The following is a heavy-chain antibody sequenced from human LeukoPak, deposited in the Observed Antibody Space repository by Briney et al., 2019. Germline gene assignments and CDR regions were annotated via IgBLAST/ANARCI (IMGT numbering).Heavy chain of an antibody. Sequence: GGSLRLSCAASGFTFSAYPMNWVRQAPGKGLEWVGYIRGSSGAIYYADTVKGRFIISRDNAKKSLYMEMNSLRAEDTAMYFCARAHNRGGALDIWGQGTPVTVSS. V-gene: IGHV3-48*01. J-gene: IGHJ3*02. D-gene: IGHD1-14*01. CDR2: IRGSSGAI. CDR3: ARAHNRGGALDI. CDR1: GFTFSAYP.